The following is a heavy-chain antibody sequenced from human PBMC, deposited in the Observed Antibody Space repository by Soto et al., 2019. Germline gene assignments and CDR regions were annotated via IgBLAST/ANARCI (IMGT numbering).Heavy chain of an antibody. J-gene: IGHJ4*02. Sequence: EVQLVESGGGLIQPGGSLKLSCAASGFTVGNHYMSWVRQAPGKGLEWVSLIYSTGTTKYADSVKGRFTVSRDNAKNTLYLQMNSLRAEDTAGYYCAKDGRGSGSHYNSVGYWGQGTLVTVSS. V-gene: IGHV3-53*01. CDR3: AKDGRGSGSHYNSVGY. D-gene: IGHD3-10*01. CDR1: GFTVGNHY. CDR2: IYSTGTT.